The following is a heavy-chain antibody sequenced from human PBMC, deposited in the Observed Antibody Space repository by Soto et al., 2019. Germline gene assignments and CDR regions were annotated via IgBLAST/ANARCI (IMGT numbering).Heavy chain of an antibody. J-gene: IGHJ6*03. CDR3: ARAGGYDFWSGYYIPDYYYYYMDV. Sequence: SETLSLTCTVSCGSLSSYYWSWIRQPPGKGLEWIGYIYYSGSTNYNPSLKSRVTISVDTSKNQFSLKLSSVTAADTAVYYCARAGGYDFWSGYYIPDYYYYYMDVWGKGTTVTVS. CDR1: CGSLSSYY. V-gene: IGHV4-59*01. D-gene: IGHD3-3*01. CDR2: IYYSGST.